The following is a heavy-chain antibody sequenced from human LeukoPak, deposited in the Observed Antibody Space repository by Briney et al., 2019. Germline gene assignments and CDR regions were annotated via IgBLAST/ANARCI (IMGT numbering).Heavy chain of an antibody. D-gene: IGHD5-18*01. Sequence: GASVKVSCKASGYTFTGYYMHGVRQAPGQGLEWMGWINPNSGGTNYAQKFQGRVTMTRDTSISTAYMELSRLRSDDTAVYYCAREDGGYSYGYLYYFDYWGQGTLVTVSS. V-gene: IGHV1-2*02. CDR2: INPNSGGT. CDR3: AREDGGYSYGYLYYFDY. J-gene: IGHJ4*02. CDR1: GYTFTGYY.